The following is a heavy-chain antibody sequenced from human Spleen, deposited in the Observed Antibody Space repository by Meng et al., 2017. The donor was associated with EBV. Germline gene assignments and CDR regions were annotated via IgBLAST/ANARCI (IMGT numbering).Heavy chain of an antibody. CDR2: IYHSGTT. V-gene: IGHV4-30-2*01. CDR1: GDSITSGGYS. D-gene: IGHD1-14*01. Sequence: QVQLQESGSRLGLPSQTLSLTCTVSGDSITSGGYSWTWIRQTPGKGLEWIGNIYHSGTTYYNPSLKSRVTLSVDTSANQFSLKLTSLTAADTAVYYCARDQPGWFDPWGQGTLVTVSS. CDR3: ARDQPGWFDP. J-gene: IGHJ5*02.